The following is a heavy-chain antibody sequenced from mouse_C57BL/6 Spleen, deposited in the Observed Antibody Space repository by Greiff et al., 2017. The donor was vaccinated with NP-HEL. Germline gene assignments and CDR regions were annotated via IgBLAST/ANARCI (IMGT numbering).Heavy chain of an antibody. D-gene: IGHD1-1*01. J-gene: IGHJ3*01. CDR3: AREGDYYGSSLGFAY. V-gene: IGHV1-81*01. CDR1: GYTFTSYG. Sequence: QVQLQQSGAELARPGASVKLSCKASGYTFTSYGISWVKQRTGQGLEWIGEIYPRSGNTYYNEKFKGKATLTADKSSSTAYMELRSLTSEDSAVYFCAREGDYYGSSLGFAYWGQGTLVTVSA. CDR2: IYPRSGNT.